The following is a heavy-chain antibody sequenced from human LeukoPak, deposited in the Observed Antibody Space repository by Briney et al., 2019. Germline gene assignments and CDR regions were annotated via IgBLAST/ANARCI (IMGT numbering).Heavy chain of an antibody. CDR1: GFTFSSYA. CDR3: AREGSDGYKSS. V-gene: IGHV3-23*01. J-gene: IGHJ5*02. D-gene: IGHD5-12*01. Sequence: PGGSLRLSCAASGFTFSSYAMSWVRQAPGKGLEWVSAISGSGGSTYYADSVKGRFTISRDNAKNSLYLQMNSLRAEDTAVYYCAREGSDGYKSSWGQGTLVTVSS. CDR2: ISGSGGST.